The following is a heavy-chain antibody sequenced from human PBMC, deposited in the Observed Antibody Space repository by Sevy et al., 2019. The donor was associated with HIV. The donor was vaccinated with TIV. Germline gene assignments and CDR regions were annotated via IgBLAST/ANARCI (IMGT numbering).Heavy chain of an antibody. CDR2: IIPIFGTA. J-gene: IGHJ4*02. D-gene: IGHD4-17*01. CDR1: GGTFSSYA. V-gene: IGHV1-69*13. CDR3: ARGPYHGGDYSPFDY. Sequence: ASVKVSCKASGGTFSSYAISWVRQAPGQGLEWMGGIIPIFGTANYVQKFQGRVTITADESTSPAYMELSSLRSEDTAVYYCARGPYHGGDYSPFDYWGQGTLVTVSS.